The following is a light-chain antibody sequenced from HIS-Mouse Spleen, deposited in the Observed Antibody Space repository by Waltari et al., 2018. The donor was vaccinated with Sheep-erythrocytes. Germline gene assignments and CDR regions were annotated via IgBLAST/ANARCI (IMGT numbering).Light chain of an antibody. Sequence: QSALTQPPSASGSPGQSVTIPCTGTSSDVGGYNYVSWYQQHPGKAPKLMIYEVSKRPSGVPDRFSGSKSGNTASLTVSGLQAEDEADYYCSSYAGSNNYVFGTGTNVTVL. CDR2: EVS. J-gene: IGLJ1*01. CDR3: SSYAGSNNYV. V-gene: IGLV2-8*01. CDR1: SSDVGGYNY.